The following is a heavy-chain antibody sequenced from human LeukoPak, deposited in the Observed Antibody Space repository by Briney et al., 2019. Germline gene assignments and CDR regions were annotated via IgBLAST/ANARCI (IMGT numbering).Heavy chain of an antibody. V-gene: IGHV1-18*01. CDR3: AREGYSSSWYQLDY. CDR1: GYTFTSYG. Sequence: ASVKVSCKASGYTFTSYGISWVRQAPGQGLEWMGWISACNGNTNYAQKLQGGVTMTTDTSTSTAYMELRSLRSDDTAVYYCAREGYSSSWYQLDYWGQGTLVTVSS. CDR2: ISACNGNT. D-gene: IGHD6-13*01. J-gene: IGHJ4*02.